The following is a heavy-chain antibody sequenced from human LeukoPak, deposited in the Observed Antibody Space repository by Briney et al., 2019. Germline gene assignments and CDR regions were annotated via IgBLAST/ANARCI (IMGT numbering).Heavy chain of an antibody. CDR2: IWYDGSNK. Sequence: TGGSLRLSCAESGFTFSSYGMHWVRQAPGKGLEWVAVIWYDGSNKYYADSVKGRFTISRDNSKNTLYLQMNSLRAEDTAVYYCARDLDSSSWYFDYWGQGTLVTVSS. CDR1: GFTFSSYG. V-gene: IGHV3-33*01. D-gene: IGHD6-13*01. J-gene: IGHJ4*02. CDR3: ARDLDSSSWYFDY.